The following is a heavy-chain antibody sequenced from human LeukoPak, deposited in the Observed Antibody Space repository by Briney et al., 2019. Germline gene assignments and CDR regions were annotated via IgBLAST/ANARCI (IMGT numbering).Heavy chain of an antibody. CDR3: ARVRGTYSWYFDL. J-gene: IGHJ2*01. D-gene: IGHD1-26*01. CDR2: INHSGST. Sequence: PSGTLSLTCAVYGGSFSGYYWSWIRQPPGEGLEWIGEINHSGSTNHNPSLKSRVTTSVDTSKNQFSLKLSSVTAADTAVYYCARVRGTYSWYFDLWGRGTLVTVSS. V-gene: IGHV4-34*01. CDR1: GGSFSGYY.